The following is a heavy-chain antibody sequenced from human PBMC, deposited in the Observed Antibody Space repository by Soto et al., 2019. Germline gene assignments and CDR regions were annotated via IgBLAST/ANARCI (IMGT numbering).Heavy chain of an antibody. D-gene: IGHD3-3*01. Sequence: PSETLSLTCTVSGGSISSGGYYWSWIRQHPGKGLEWIGYINYSGSTYYNPSLKSRVTISVDTSKNQFSLKLSSVTAADTAVYYCARGFPLWFDPWGQGTLVTVSS. CDR1: GGSISSGGYY. CDR2: INYSGST. V-gene: IGHV4-31*03. CDR3: ARGFPLWFDP. J-gene: IGHJ5*02.